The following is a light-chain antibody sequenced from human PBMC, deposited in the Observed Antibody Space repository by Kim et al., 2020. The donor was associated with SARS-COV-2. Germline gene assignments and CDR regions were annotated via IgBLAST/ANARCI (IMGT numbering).Light chain of an antibody. J-gene: IGKJ2*01. CDR3: QQSNNTPYA. V-gene: IGKV1-39*01. CDR2: AAS. CDR1: QSISSY. Sequence: DVQMTQSPSSLSASVGDRVTITCRASQSISSYLNWYQQKPGKAPKLLIYAASSLQSGVPSRFSGSGSGTDFTLTISSLQPEDFATYYCQQSNNTPYAFGQGTKLEI.